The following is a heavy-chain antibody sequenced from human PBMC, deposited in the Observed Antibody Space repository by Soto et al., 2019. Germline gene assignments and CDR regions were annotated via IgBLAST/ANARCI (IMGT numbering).Heavy chain of an antibody. V-gene: IGHV4-59*01. CDR3: AGDRVVAKPTYCYYYMDV. J-gene: IGHJ6*03. Sequence: PSETLSLTCTVSGGSISSYYWSWIRQPPGKGLEWIGYIYYSGSTNYNPSLKSRVTISVDTSKNQFSLKLSSVTAADTAVYYCAGDRVVAKPTYCYYYMDVWGKGTTVT. CDR2: IYYSGST. D-gene: IGHD5-12*01. CDR1: GGSISSYY.